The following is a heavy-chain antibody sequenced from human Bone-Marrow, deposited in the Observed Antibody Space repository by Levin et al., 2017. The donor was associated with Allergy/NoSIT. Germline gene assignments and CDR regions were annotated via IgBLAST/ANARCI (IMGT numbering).Heavy chain of an antibody. CDR3: ARDRGKMATIEQVLGY. CDR2: IKQDGSAQ. D-gene: IGHD5-24*01. Sequence: LSLTCAASGFTFSSSWMSWVRQAPGKGLEWVANIKQDGSAQYYVDSVKGRFTISRDNAKNSLYLQMNSLRAEDTAVYYCARDRGKMATIEQVLGYWGQGTLVTVSS. CDR1: GFTFSSSW. J-gene: IGHJ4*02. V-gene: IGHV3-7*01.